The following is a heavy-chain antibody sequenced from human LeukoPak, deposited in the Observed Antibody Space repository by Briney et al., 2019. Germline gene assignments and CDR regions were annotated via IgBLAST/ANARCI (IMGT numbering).Heavy chain of an antibody. CDR1: SGSISSTNW. V-gene: IGHV4/OR15-8*02. D-gene: IGHD1-1*01. Sequence: SETLSLTCGVSSGSISSTNWWSWVRQPPGKGLEWIGEIYHSGITKYNASLKGRVTISIDTSNNRFSLKLRYVTAADTAVYYCAKDRGPTGTTISDYWGQGTLVTVSS. CDR2: IYHSGIT. CDR3: AKDRGPTGTTISDY. J-gene: IGHJ4*02.